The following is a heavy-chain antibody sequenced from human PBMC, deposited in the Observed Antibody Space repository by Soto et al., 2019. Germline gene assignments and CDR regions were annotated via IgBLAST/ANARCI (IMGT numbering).Heavy chain of an antibody. CDR1: GGSISSSSYY. J-gene: IGHJ5*02. Sequence: PSETLSLTCTVSGGSISSSSYYWGWIRQPPGKGLEWIGSIYYSGSTYYNPSLKSRVTISVDTSKNQFSLKLSSVTAADTAVYYCARQSIPRLVGVTAINGFDPWGQGTLVTVSS. CDR3: ARQSIPRLVGVTAINGFDP. V-gene: IGHV4-39*01. D-gene: IGHD2-21*02. CDR2: IYYSGST.